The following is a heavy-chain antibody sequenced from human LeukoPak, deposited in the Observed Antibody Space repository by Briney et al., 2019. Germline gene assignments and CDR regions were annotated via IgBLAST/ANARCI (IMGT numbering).Heavy chain of an antibody. Sequence: ASVKVSCKASGYSFSDFHIHWVWQAPGQGLEWMGWINPKSGATTYAERFLGRVTMTRDTSLNTVYLELASLYSDDTAVFYCARDYSDGHNRRNAFDLWGQGTTLIVSS. V-gene: IGHV1-2*02. CDR3: ARDYSDGHNRRNAFDL. CDR2: INPKSGAT. J-gene: IGHJ3*01. CDR1: GYSFSDFH. D-gene: IGHD5-18*01.